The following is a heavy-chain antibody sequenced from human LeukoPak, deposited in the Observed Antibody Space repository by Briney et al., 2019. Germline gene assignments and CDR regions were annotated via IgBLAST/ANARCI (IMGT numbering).Heavy chain of an antibody. CDR2: INPHSGDT. CDR3: ARVGPGRFLEWLPH. D-gene: IGHD3-3*01. Sequence: ASVKVSCKASGYTFTDFFIHWVRQAPGQGLEWMGWINPHSGDTNYAQKFQGRVTMTRDTSISTAYMELSRLRSDDTAVYYCARVGPGRFLEWLPHWGQGTLVTFSS. CDR1: GYTFTDFF. J-gene: IGHJ4*02. V-gene: IGHV1-2*02.